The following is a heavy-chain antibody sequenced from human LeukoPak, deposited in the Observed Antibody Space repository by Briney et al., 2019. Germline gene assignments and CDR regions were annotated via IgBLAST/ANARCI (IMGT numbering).Heavy chain of an antibody. V-gene: IGHV1-69*05. D-gene: IGHD3-16*01. Sequence: ASVKVSCKASGGTFSSYAISWVRQAPGQGLEWMGGIIPIFGTANYAQKFQGRVTITTDESTSTAYMELSRLRSDDTAVYYCARVRGLGHFDYWGQGTLVTVSS. CDR2: IIPIFGTA. CDR3: ARVRGLGHFDY. J-gene: IGHJ4*02. CDR1: GGTFSSYA.